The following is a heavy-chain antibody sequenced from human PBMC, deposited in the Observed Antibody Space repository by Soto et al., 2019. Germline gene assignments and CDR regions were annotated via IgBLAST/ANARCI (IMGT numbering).Heavy chain of an antibody. D-gene: IGHD3-10*01. V-gene: IGHV4-39*01. CDR3: ARRYALSVNYKALDV. CDR2: IYYSGTT. Sequence: QHQLPESGPGLVKALATLSLTCTVSGDSINSRNSYWGWIRRAPGKRLEWIGNIYYSGTTTYNPSPEGRATISLDTPNSQFSLRLTPVTAADTATYYWARRYALSVNYKALDVWGQGTTGSGSS. CDR1: GDSINSRNSY. J-gene: IGHJ6*02.